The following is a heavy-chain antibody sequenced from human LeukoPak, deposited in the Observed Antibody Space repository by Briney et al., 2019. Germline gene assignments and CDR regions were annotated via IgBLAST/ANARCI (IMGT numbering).Heavy chain of an antibody. CDR1: GGTFSSYA. Sequence: SVKVSCKASGGTFSSYAISWVRQAPGQGLEWMGRIIPIFGTANYAQKFQGRVTITTDESTSTAYMELSSLRPEDTAVYYCARDYYYDSSGYYYNPFDYWGQGTLVTVSS. CDR2: IIPIFGTA. V-gene: IGHV1-69*05. D-gene: IGHD3-22*01. CDR3: ARDYYYDSSGYYYNPFDY. J-gene: IGHJ4*02.